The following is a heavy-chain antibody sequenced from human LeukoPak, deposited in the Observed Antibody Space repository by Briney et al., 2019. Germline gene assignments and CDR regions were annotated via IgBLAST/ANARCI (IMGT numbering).Heavy chain of an antibody. CDR1: TGSISTYY. V-gene: IGHV4-59*01. CDR3: ARVGDYFFDY. J-gene: IGHJ4*02. CDR2: VDYNGGT. D-gene: IGHD2-21*02. Sequence: PSETLSLTCTVSTGSISTYYWSWIRRPPGKGLEFIGYVDYNGGTKYNPSLRSRVTMSVDAPKNQFSLKLTSVTAADTAVYYCARVGDYFFDYWGQGTLVTVSS.